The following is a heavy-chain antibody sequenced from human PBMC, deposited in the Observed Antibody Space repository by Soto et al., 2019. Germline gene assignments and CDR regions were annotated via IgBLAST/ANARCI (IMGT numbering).Heavy chain of an antibody. J-gene: IGHJ6*02. CDR2: SYSDGAT. V-gene: IGHV4-4*07. CDR3: SRVGWSNIYCQSRGMDV. Sequence: QVQLQESGPGLVRPSENLYLICNVSGGPISNYYWSWVRQPAGKGQEWVGRSYSDGATNYSHNLKQPVSRARGLYSRPYSPPLNSVTAADSAVYYCSRVGWSNIYCQSRGMDVWGQVTTVTVSS. D-gene: IGHD3-3*01. CDR1: GGPISNYY.